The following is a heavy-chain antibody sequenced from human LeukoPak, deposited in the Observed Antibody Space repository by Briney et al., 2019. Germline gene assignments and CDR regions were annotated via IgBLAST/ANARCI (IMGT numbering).Heavy chain of an antibody. CDR2: IRSKANSYAT. CDR1: GFTFSGSA. CDR3: TAYDYGVYVPFDI. Sequence: GGSLRLSCAASGFTFSGSAIHWVRQASGKGPEWVGRIRSKANSYATAYAASVTGRFTVSRDDSKNTAYLQMNSLKTEDTAVYYCTAYDYGVYVPFDIWGQGTMVTVSS. V-gene: IGHV3-73*01. D-gene: IGHD4-17*01. J-gene: IGHJ3*02.